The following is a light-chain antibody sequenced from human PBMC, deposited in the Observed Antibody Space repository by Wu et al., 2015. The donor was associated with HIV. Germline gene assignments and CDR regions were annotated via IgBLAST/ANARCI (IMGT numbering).Light chain of an antibody. CDR3: QQRSGWPPTWT. CDR2: DAS. CDR1: ESISSY. V-gene: IGKV3-11*01. Sequence: GDRAPLSCRASESISSYLGWYQPEIWPRLPRLLIYDASSRATGIPARFSGSGSGTDFTLTISSLEPEDFAVYYCQQRSGWPPTWTFGQGTKVEIK. J-gene: IGKJ1*01.